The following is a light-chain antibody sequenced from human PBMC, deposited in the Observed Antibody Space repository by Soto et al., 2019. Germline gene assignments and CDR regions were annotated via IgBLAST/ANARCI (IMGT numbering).Light chain of an antibody. V-gene: IGKV1-39*01. CDR2: SAS. CDR3: QQNYSAPHT. J-gene: IGKJ2*01. CDR1: QTISNF. Sequence: DIQMTQSPSSLSASVGDRVTITCRASQTISNFLNWYQKKPGKAPTLLIYSASSLQRGVPANFSGSGSGADFTLTISHVRPEDLATYYCQQNYSAPHTFGQGTKGEIK.